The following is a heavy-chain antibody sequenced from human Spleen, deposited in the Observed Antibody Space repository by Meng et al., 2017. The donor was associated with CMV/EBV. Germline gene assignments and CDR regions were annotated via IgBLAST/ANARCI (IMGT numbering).Heavy chain of an antibody. D-gene: IGHD2-2*01. Sequence: GGSLRLSCAASGFTFSHYWMSWVRQAPGKGLEWVANIKKDGSEQSYVDSAKGRLTVSRDDAKNSLYLQMNSLRAEDTAVYYCTRMRPRLIPAAVNYFDYWGRGTLVTVSS. CDR1: GFTFSHYW. J-gene: IGHJ4*02. V-gene: IGHV3-7*01. CDR2: IKKDGSEQ. CDR3: TRMRPRLIPAAVNYFDY.